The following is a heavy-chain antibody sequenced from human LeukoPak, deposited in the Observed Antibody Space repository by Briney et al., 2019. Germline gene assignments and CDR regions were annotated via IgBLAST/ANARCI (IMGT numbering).Heavy chain of an antibody. V-gene: IGHV4-59*01. Sequence: PSETLSLTCTVSGGSISSYYWSWIRQPPGKGLEWIGYIYYSGSTNYKSSLKSRVTISVDTSKNQFSLKLSSVTAADTAVYYCAREETDYYDSSGSEYYFDYWGQGTLATVSS. CDR2: IYYSGST. CDR3: AREETDYYDSSGSEYYFDY. D-gene: IGHD3-22*01. J-gene: IGHJ4*02. CDR1: GGSISSYY.